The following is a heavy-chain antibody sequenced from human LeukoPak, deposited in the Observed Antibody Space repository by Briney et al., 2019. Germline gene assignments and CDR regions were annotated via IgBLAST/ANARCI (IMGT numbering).Heavy chain of an antibody. CDR2: ITNSSSTI. V-gene: IGHV3-48*03. CDR1: GFAFSVFE. CDR3: VGGGGPSYKYKAFDI. Sequence: GGSRRLSGTVSGFAFSVFEMNGGRQAPGKGREWGAYITNSSSTIDSAHSVKGRFTISRDNARTSLYLQMSSLRAEDTAVYYCVGGGGPSYKYKAFDIWGQGTMVTVSS. J-gene: IGHJ3*02. D-gene: IGHD1-1*01.